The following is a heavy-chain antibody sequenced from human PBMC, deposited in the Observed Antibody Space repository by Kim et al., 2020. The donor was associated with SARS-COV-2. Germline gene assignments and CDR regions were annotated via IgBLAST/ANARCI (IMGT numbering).Heavy chain of an antibody. CDR3: ARVPGYSYGPSYYYYMDV. Sequence: VRFTISRHNSKNTLYLQMNSLRAEDTAVYYCARVPGYSYGPSYYYYMDVWGKGTTVTVSS. V-gene: IGHV3-53*04. J-gene: IGHJ6*03. D-gene: IGHD5-18*01.